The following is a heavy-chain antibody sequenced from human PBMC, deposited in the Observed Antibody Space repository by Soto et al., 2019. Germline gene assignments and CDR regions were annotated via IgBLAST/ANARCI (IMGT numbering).Heavy chain of an antibody. CDR2: ITSGSRSI. D-gene: IGHD6-25*01. CDR1: EFAYIGGG. CDR3: ARRMAATGYHCRYP. V-gene: IGHV3-21*01. J-gene: IGHJ5*02. Sequence: WGCVRQSGAEAEFAYIGGGRNRVRPAPGKGLEWVSSITSGSRSIYYADSVKGRFTISRDNAKNSLYLQMNSLRAEDTAVYFCARRMAATGYHCRYPWGPGTLVTVSS.